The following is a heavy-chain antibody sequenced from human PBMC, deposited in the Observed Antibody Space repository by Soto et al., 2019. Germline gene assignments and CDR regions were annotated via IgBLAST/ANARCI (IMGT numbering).Heavy chain of an antibody. CDR2: IRSKANSYAT. D-gene: IGHD3-22*01. J-gene: IGHJ6*02. CDR1: GFTFSGSA. CDR3: TRLGEYYYDSSGYYGSPGYNYGMDG. Sequence: GGSLRLSCAASGFTFSGSAMHWVRQASGKGLEWVGRIRSKANSYATAYAASVKGRFTISRDDSKNTAYLQMNSLKTEDTAVYYCTRLGEYYYDSSGYYGSPGYNYGMDGWGQGTTVTVSS. V-gene: IGHV3-73*01.